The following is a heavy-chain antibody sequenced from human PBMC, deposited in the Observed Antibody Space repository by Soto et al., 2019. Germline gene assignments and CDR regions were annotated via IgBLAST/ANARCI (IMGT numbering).Heavy chain of an antibody. CDR1: GGSISTNNW. CDR3: ARAKLCNTLSCPHSFDT. CDR2: VYHTGST. D-gene: IGHD2-15*01. J-gene: IGHJ4*02. V-gene: IGHV4-4*02. Sequence: QVLLQESGPGLINASGTLSLTCGVSGGSISTNNWWSWVRQPPGQGLEWIAEVYHTGSTNYNPSLKRRLTTSVDKSKNQFSLRFTSVTAAASAVYYCARAKLCNTLSCPHSFDTWGQGTLVSVSS.